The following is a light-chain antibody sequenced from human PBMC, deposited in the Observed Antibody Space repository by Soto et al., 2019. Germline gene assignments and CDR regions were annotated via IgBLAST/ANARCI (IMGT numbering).Light chain of an antibody. V-gene: IGKV2-30*01. CDR2: KVS. Sequence: DVVMNQSTLSLPVTLGHPASFSCRSSQSLVYSDGTTYFYSFHQRPGQYPRRLIYKVSKRDSVVPYRFSGSGSRTDFTLQISRVEAEDVGVSYCRQGNHWHHSFVQGTTRPIK. J-gene: IGKJ2*01. CDR3: RQGNHWHHS. CDR1: QSLVYSDGTTY.